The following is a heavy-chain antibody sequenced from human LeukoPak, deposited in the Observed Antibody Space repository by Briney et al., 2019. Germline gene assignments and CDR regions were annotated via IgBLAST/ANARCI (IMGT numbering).Heavy chain of an antibody. CDR2: ISYDGSNK. V-gene: IGHV3-30*18. CDR3: AKDAMVRGVIIPFDY. CDR1: GFTFSSYG. D-gene: IGHD3-10*01. Sequence: PGRSLRLSCAASGFTFSSYGMHWVRQAPGKGLEWVAVISYDGSNKYYADSVKGRFTISRDNSKNTLYLQMNSLRAEDTAVYYCAKDAMVRGVIIPFDYWGQGTLVTASS. J-gene: IGHJ4*02.